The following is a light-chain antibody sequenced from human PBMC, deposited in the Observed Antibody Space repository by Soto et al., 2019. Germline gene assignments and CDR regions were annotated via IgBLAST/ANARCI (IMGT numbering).Light chain of an antibody. CDR1: SSNIGTNA. CDR3: AAWDDSLNAYV. Sequence: VLAKPPSVSEAPRQRVTISCSGSSSNIGTNAVTWYQQLPGKAPELLIYYDDLLPSGVSDRFSGSKSGTSASLAISGLQSEEEADYYCAAWDDSLNAYVFGTGTKVTVL. CDR2: YDD. J-gene: IGLJ1*01. V-gene: IGLV1-36*01.